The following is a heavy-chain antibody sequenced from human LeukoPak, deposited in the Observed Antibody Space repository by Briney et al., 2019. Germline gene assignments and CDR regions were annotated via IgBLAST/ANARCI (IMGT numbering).Heavy chain of an antibody. CDR2: IYYSGST. J-gene: IGHJ4*02. V-gene: IGHV4-59*08. CDR1: GDSISSYY. CDR3: ARSGYYYDSLDY. Sequence: SETLSLTCTVSGDSISSYYWSWIRQPPGRGLEWIGYIYYSGSTNYNPSLKSRVTISVDTSKNQFSLNLSSVTAADTAVYYCARSGYYYDSLDYWGQGTLVTVSS. D-gene: IGHD3-22*01.